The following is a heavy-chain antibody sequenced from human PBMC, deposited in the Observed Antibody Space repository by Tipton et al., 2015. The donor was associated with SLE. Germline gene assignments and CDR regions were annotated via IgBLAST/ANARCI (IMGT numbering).Heavy chain of an antibody. V-gene: IGHV1-18*01. J-gene: IGHJ6*03. CDR1: GGTFSSYA. D-gene: IGHD3-3*01. CDR2: ISAWNGNT. Sequence: QSGAEVKKPGSSVKVSCKASGGTFSSYAISWVRQAPGEGLEWMGWISAWNGNTNYAQKFKDRVTLTTDTSTTAAYMELRSLRSDDTAVYYCARQFLEWSRDFYSRYYMDVWGKGTTVTISS. CDR3: ARQFLEWSRDFYSRYYMDV.